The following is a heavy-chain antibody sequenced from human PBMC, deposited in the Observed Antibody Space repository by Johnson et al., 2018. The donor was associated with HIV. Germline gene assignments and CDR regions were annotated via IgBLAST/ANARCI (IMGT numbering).Heavy chain of an antibody. J-gene: IGHJ3*02. CDR2: IYSGGST. CDR1: DFTVSSNY. V-gene: IGHV3-53*01. D-gene: IGHD4-17*01. CDR3: TRDGDNGAFDI. Sequence: VQLVESGGRLIQPGGSLRLSCTASDFTVSSNYMSWVRQAPGKGLEWVSVIYSGGSTYYADSVKGRFTMTRENAKNTLYLQMNFLRAEDTAMYYCTRDGDNGAFDIWGQGTMVSVSS.